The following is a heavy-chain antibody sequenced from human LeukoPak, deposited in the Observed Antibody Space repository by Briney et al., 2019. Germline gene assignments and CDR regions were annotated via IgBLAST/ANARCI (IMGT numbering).Heavy chain of an antibody. J-gene: IGHJ3*02. CDR1: GFTFSSYG. V-gene: IGHV3-30*19. D-gene: IGHD3-10*01. CDR2: ISYDGSNK. Sequence: GGSLRLSCAASGFTFSSYGMHWVRQAPGKGLEWVAVISYDGSNKYYADSVKGRFTISRDNSKNTLYLQMNSLRAEDTAVYYCARLLGFGELPDAFDIWGQGTMVTVSS. CDR3: ARLLGFGELPDAFDI.